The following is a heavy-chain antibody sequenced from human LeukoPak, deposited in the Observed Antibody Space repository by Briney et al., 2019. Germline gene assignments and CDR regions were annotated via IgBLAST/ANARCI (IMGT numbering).Heavy chain of an antibody. Sequence: PSETLSLTCTVSGGTISSSSYYWGWIRQPPGKGLERIVSRYYSGSTYYTPSLKSRVTISVDTSKNQFSLKLSSVTAADTAVYYCARVGIAVAGTLFDQYYYYYMDVWGKGTTVTVSS. D-gene: IGHD6-19*01. J-gene: IGHJ6*03. CDR1: GGTISSSSYY. CDR3: ARVGIAVAGTLFDQYYYYYMDV. V-gene: IGHV4-39*07. CDR2: RYYSGST.